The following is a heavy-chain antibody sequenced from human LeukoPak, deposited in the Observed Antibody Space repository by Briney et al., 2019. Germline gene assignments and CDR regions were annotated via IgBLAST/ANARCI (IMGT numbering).Heavy chain of an antibody. CDR3: ARVGRYCSGGSCYGENWFDP. J-gene: IGHJ5*02. CDR2: IHSSGNT. Sequence: SETLSLTCTVSGGSINYYYWNWIRQPPGKGLEWIGYIHSSGNTRYNPSLRSRVTMSVETSEKQFSLRLTSVTPADTAVYYCARVGRYCSGGSCYGENWFDPWGQGALVTVSS. V-gene: IGHV4-59*01. CDR1: GGSINYYY. D-gene: IGHD2-15*01.